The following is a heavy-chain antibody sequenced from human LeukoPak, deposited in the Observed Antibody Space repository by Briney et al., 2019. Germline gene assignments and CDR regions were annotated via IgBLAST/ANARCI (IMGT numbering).Heavy chain of an antibody. J-gene: IGHJ4*02. CDR1: GITFSKSG. CDR2: IWSGGTNQ. V-gene: IGHV3-33*01. D-gene: IGHD3-10*01. CDR3: ARDAGKTRLDY. Sequence: PGRSLTLSCVVSGITFSKSGMHWVRQAPGKGLEWLAFIWSGGTNQYYADSVKGRFTISRDNSKNMVYLQVSSLRVEDTAVYYCARDAGKTRLDYWGQGTLATVSS.